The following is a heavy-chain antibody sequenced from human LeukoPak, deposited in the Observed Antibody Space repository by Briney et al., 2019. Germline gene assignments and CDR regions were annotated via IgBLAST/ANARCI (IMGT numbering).Heavy chain of an antibody. V-gene: IGHV3-23*01. CDR1: GFTFSSYA. J-gene: IGHJ3*02. D-gene: IGHD3-22*01. CDR2: ISGSGGST. Sequence: GGSLRLSCAASGFTFSSYAMSWVRQAPGKGLEWVSAISGSGGSTYYADSVKGRFTISRDNSKNTLYLQMNSLRAEDTAVYYCAKDRRGITMIVVVILDAFDIWGQGTMVTVSS. CDR3: AKDRRGITMIVVVILDAFDI.